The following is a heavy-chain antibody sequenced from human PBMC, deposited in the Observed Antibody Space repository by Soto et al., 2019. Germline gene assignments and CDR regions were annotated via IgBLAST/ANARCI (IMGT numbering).Heavy chain of an antibody. Sequence: GSLRLSCAVSGFTFANHWMHWVRQAPGKGLEWVSRMNSDGSTTDYADSVKGRFTVSRDNAKNTLYLQMNSLGAEDTAVYYCATAEVDYWGPGTLVTVSS. CDR3: ATAEVDY. J-gene: IGHJ4*02. V-gene: IGHV3-74*01. CDR2: MNSDGSTT. CDR1: GFTFANHW.